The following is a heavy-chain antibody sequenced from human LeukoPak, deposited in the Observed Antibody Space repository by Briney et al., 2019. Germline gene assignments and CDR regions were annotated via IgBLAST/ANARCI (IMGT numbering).Heavy chain of an antibody. V-gene: IGHV1-18*01. Sequence: ASVKVSCKASGYTFTSYGISWVRQAPGQGLEWMGWISAYNGNTNYAQKLQGRVTMTTDTSTSTTYMELRSLRSDDTAVYYCARDTRTIVVVPAAKNWFDPWGQGTLVTVSS. CDR3: ARDTRTIVVVPAAKNWFDP. CDR1: GYTFTSYG. D-gene: IGHD2-2*01. CDR2: ISAYNGNT. J-gene: IGHJ5*02.